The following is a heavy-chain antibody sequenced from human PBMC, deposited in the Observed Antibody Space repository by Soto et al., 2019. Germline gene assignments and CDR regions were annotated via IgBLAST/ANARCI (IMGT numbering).Heavy chain of an antibody. Sequence: QLQLQESGPGLVKPSETLSLTCTVSGGSISSGSYYWGWIRQPPGKGLEWIGGIYYSGSSYYNPSLGSRVTISVDPSNNQFSLRLSSVTAADTAVYYCAGHGPTYYYYLDVWGKGTAVTVSS. J-gene: IGHJ6*03. CDR2: IYYSGSS. CDR1: GGSISSGSYY. V-gene: IGHV4-39*01. CDR3: AGHGPTYYYYLDV.